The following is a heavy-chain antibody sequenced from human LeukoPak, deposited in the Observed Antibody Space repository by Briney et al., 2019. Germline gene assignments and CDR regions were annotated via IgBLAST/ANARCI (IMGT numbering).Heavy chain of an antibody. J-gene: IGHJ2*01. Sequence: SETLSLTCTVSGGSISSYYWSWIRQPPGKGLEWIGYIYYSGSTNYNPSLKSRVTISVDTSKNQFSLKLSSVTAADTAVYYCARKGVVTASNWYFDLWGRGTLVTVSS. CDR2: IYYSGST. CDR3: ARKGVVTASNWYFDL. CDR1: GGSISSYY. V-gene: IGHV4-59*01. D-gene: IGHD2-21*02.